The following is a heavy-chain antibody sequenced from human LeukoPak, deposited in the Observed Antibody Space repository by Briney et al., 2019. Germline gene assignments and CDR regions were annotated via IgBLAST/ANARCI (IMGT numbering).Heavy chain of an antibody. CDR1: GFTFSSYS. V-gene: IGHV3-21*03. Sequence: GGSLRLSCAASGFTFSSYSMNWVRQAPGKGLEWVSSISSSSSYIYYADSVKGRFTISRDNAKNTLYLQMNSLKTEDTAVYYCTTDGDNPTGWGFDYWGQGTLVTVSS. CDR2: ISSSSSYI. D-gene: IGHD1-14*01. CDR3: TTDGDNPTGWGFDY. J-gene: IGHJ4*02.